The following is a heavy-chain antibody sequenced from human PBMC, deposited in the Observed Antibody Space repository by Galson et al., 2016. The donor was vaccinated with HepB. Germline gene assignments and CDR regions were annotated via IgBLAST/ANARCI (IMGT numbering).Heavy chain of an antibody. CDR3: YHSRRVALGRGANGYYFMDV. J-gene: IGHJ6*02. V-gene: IGHV2-5*02. CDR1: GFSLSNYGVG. CDR2: IYWDDDK. D-gene: IGHD3-10*01. Sequence: PALVKPTQTLTLTCTFSGFSLSNYGVGVGWVRQPPGKAPEWLAFIYWDDDKGYSPSPETRLSISKDTSKNQVVLTVTNMDRVDTGTYYCYHSRRVALGRGANGYYFMDVWGQGTVVSVSS.